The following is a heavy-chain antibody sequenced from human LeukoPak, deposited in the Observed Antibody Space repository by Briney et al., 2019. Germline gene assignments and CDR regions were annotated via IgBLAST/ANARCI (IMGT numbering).Heavy chain of an antibody. Sequence: PGGSLRLSCAASGFTVSNDYMTWVRQAPGKGLEWVSVIYSDDKAYYADSVKGRFTISRDNSKNTLYLQMNSLRAEDTAVYYCARDGSAAAGTLVDYWGQGTLVTVSS. D-gene: IGHD6-13*01. V-gene: IGHV3-66*01. CDR3: ARDGSAAAGTLVDY. J-gene: IGHJ4*02. CDR1: GFTVSNDY. CDR2: IYSDDKA.